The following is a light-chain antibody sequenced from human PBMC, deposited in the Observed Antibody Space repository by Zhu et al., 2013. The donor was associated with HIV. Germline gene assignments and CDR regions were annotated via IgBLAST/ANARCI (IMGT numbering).Light chain of an antibody. J-gene: IGLJ1*01. Sequence: QSALTQPPSASGSPGQSVTISCTGTSSDVGGYNYVSWYQQHPGKAPKLMIYEVSKRPSGVPDRFSGSKSGNTASLTVSGLXAEDEADYYCSSYAGSNNYVFGTGTKVTVL. V-gene: IGLV2-8*01. CDR2: EVS. CDR3: SSYAGSNNYV. CDR1: SSDVGGYNY.